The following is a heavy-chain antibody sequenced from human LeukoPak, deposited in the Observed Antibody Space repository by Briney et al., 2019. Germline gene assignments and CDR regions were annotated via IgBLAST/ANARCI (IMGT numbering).Heavy chain of an antibody. CDR2: IKQDGSEK. CDR1: GFTFSSYW. V-gene: IGHV3-7*01. Sequence: GGSLRLSCAASGFTFSSYWMNWVRQAPGKGLEWVANIKQDGSEKYYVDSVKGRFTISRDNAKNSLYLQMNSLRVEDTAVYYCARDPCSAGNCPLHNWGQGTLVTVSS. J-gene: IGHJ4*02. CDR3: ARDPCSAGNCPLHN. D-gene: IGHD2-15*01.